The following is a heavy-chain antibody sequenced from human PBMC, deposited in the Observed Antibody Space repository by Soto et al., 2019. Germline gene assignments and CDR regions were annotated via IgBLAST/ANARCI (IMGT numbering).Heavy chain of an antibody. CDR2: IYPGDSDA. D-gene: IGHD2-2*01. Sequence: GESLKISCKVSGYSFTSYYIGWVRQMPGKGLEWMGVIYPGDSDARYSPSFQGQVTISADKSISTAYPQWSSLKASDTAMYYCARFLVVVPAANDAFDIWGQGTMVTVS. J-gene: IGHJ3*02. V-gene: IGHV5-51*01. CDR1: GYSFTSYY. CDR3: ARFLVVVPAANDAFDI.